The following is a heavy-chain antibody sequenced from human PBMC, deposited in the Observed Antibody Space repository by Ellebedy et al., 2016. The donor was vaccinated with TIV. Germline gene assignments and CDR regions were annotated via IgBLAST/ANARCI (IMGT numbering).Heavy chain of an antibody. V-gene: IGHV1-18*01. CDR1: GYTFTSYG. D-gene: IGHD4-17*01. J-gene: IGHJ3*02. CDR3: ARGHDYGDPHAFDI. Sequence: ASVKVSXXASGYTFTSYGISWVRQAPGQGLEWMGWISAYNGNTNYAQKLQGRVTMTTDTSTSTAYMELRSLRSDDTAVYYCARGHDYGDPHAFDIWGQGTMVTVSS. CDR2: ISAYNGNT.